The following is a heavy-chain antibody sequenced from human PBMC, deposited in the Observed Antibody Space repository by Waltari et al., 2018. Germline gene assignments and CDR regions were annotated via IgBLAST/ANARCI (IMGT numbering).Heavy chain of an antibody. D-gene: IGHD3-3*01. Sequence: QLQLQESGPGLVKPSETLSLTCTVSGGSISSSSYYWGWIRQPPGKGLEWIGSIYYSGSTYYNPSLKSRVTISVDTSKNQFSLKLSSVTAADTAVYYCARGVWSGYCFDYWGQGTLVTVSS. J-gene: IGHJ4*02. CDR1: GGSISSSSYY. V-gene: IGHV4-39*07. CDR3: ARGVWSGYCFDY. CDR2: IYYSGST.